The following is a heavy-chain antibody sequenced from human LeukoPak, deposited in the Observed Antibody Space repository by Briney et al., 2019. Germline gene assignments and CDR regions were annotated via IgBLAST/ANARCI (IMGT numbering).Heavy chain of an antibody. J-gene: IGHJ4*02. CDR2: IKQDGSEK. V-gene: IGHV3-7*01. D-gene: IGHD4-23*01. CDR1: GFTFSSYW. Sequence: PGGSLRLSCAASGFTFSSYWMTWFRQAPGKGLEWVANIKQDGSEKYYVDSVKGRSTISRDNAKNSLYLQMNSLRAEDTAVYYCARDRRYGGNSLYYFDYWGQGTLVTVSS. CDR3: ARDRRYGGNSLYYFDY.